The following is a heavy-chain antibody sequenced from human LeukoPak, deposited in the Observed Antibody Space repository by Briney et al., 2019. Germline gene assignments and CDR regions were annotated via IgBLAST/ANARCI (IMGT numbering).Heavy chain of an antibody. CDR3: ARDWTYYDFWSGYFIH. D-gene: IGHD3-3*01. CDR1: GYSISSGYY. J-gene: IGHJ4*02. CDR2: IYHSGST. Sequence: PSEALSLTCAVSGYSISSGYYWGWIRQPPGKGLEWIGSIYHSGSTYYNPSLKSRVTISVDTSKNQFSLKLSSVTAEDTAVYYCARDWTYYDFWSGYFIHWGQGTLVTVSS. V-gene: IGHV4-38-2*02.